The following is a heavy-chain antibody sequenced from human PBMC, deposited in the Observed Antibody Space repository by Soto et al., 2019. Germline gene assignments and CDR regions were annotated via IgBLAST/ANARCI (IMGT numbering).Heavy chain of an antibody. CDR2: ISVDSGNT. Sequence: ASVKVSCKASGYKFSSYALSWVRQAPGQGLEWLGWISVDSGNTKYVQSLQDRVSMTTDTSTSTAYMEMTSLRSEVTAVYYCARGRGIAVAFLRYWGQGTLVTVSS. D-gene: IGHD6-19*01. J-gene: IGHJ4*02. CDR3: ARGRGIAVAFLRY. CDR1: GYKFSSYA. V-gene: IGHV1-18*01.